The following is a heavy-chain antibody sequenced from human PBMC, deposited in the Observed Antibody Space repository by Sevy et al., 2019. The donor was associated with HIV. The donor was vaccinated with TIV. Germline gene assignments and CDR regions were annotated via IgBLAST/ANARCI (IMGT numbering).Heavy chain of an antibody. Sequence: GESLRLSCTVSGFIFSNFAMHWVRQAPGKGLEWVAVTSYDGSHKYYADSVKGRFTVSRDNSRNILSLEMSSLTRDDTAVYYCARGENDDEFFHYWGQGTLVTVSS. J-gene: IGHJ1*01. V-gene: IGHV3-30*04. D-gene: IGHD1-26*01. CDR1: GFIFSNFA. CDR3: ARGENDDEFFHY. CDR2: TSYDGSHK.